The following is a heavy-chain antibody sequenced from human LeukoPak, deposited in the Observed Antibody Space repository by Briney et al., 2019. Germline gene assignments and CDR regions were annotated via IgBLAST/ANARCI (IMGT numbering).Heavy chain of an antibody. V-gene: IGHV3-21*06. CDR3: TSFFETN. CDR1: GFTFSSYS. Sequence: GGSLRLSCAASGFTFSSYSMDWVRQAPGRGLEWVSSISSSSSYIYYADSVKGRFTISRDSAKNTVYLHMSSLRVEDTAVYYCTSFFETNWGQGTLVTVSS. J-gene: IGHJ4*02. D-gene: IGHD2/OR15-2a*01. CDR2: ISSSSSYI.